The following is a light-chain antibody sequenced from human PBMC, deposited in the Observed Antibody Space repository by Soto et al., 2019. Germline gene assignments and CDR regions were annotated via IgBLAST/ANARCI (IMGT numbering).Light chain of an antibody. Sequence: DIQRTQSPSSLSASVGYRFTITCRASQSIGSYLNWYQQKTGKAPNILIHGGSILQSGVPPRFSGGGGGTDFTLTISSLQPEDFASYYCQQIYTIPLTFGGGTRVDIK. CDR2: GGS. V-gene: IGKV1-39*01. CDR1: QSIGSY. J-gene: IGKJ4*01. CDR3: QQIYTIPLT.